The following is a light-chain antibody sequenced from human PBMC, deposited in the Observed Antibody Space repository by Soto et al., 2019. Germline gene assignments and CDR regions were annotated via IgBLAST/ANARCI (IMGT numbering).Light chain of an antibody. CDR3: SSYTSSSTVV. CDR2: EVT. Sequence: QSALTQPPSVSGSPGQSVTISCTGTSSDVGGYNRVSWYQQPPGTAPKLMIYEVTSRPSGVPDRFSGSKSDNTASLTISGLQAEDEADYYCSSYTSSSTVVFGGGTKVTVL. V-gene: IGLV2-18*02. J-gene: IGLJ2*01. CDR1: SSDVGGYNR.